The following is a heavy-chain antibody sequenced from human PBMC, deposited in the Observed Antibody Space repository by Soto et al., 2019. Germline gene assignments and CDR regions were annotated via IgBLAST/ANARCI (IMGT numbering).Heavy chain of an antibody. CDR1: GFTFSSYG. D-gene: IGHD2-15*01. V-gene: IGHV3-33*01. CDR2: IWYDGSNK. CDR3: ARDPLLRGRPRTYYYMDV. J-gene: IGHJ6*03. Sequence: GGSLRLSCAASGFTFSSYGMHWVRQAPGKGLEWVAVIWYDGSNKYYADSVKGRFTISRDNSKNTLYLQMNSLRAEDTAVYYCARDPLLRGRPRTYYYMDVWGKGTTVTVSS.